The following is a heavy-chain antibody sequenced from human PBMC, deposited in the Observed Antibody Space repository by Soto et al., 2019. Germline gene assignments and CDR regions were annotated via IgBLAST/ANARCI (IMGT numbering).Heavy chain of an antibody. CDR2: ISYDGSNK. CDR1: GFTFSSYA. D-gene: IGHD6-13*01. J-gene: IGHJ4*02. V-gene: IGHV3-30-3*01. Sequence: QVQLVESGGGVVQPGRSLRLSCAASGFTFSSYAMHWVRQAPGKGLEWVAVISYDGSNKYYADSVKGRSTISRDNSKNTLYLQMNSLRAEDTAVYYCARGRVGSCDPFDYWGQGTLVTVSS. CDR3: ARGRVGSCDPFDY.